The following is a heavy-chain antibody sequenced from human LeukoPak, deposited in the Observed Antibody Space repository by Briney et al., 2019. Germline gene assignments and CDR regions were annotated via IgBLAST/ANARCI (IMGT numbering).Heavy chain of an antibody. V-gene: IGHV3-15*01. CDR1: GFTFSNAW. CDR2: IKSKTDGGTT. Sequence: GGSLRLSCAASGFTFSNAWMSWVRQAPGKGLEWVGHIKSKTDGGTTDYAAPVKGRFTISRDDSKNTLYLQMNSLKTEDTAVYYCTTSGYDSSGYLDDYWGQGTLVTVSS. J-gene: IGHJ4*02. D-gene: IGHD3-22*01. CDR3: TTSGYDSSGYLDDY.